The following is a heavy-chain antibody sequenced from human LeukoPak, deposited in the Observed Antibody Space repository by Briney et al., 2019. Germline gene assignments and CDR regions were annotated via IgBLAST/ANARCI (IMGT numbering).Heavy chain of an antibody. J-gene: IGHJ4*02. CDR1: GFTFSSYE. D-gene: IGHD3-22*01. CDR3: ARALADTRGYYLGFDY. CDR2: ISSSGSTI. V-gene: IGHV3-48*03. Sequence: PGGSLRLSCAASGFTFSSYEMNWVRQAPGKGLEWVSYISSSGSTIYYADSVKGRFTISRDNAKNSLYLQMNSLRAEDTAVYYCARALADTRGYYLGFDYWGQGTLVTVSS.